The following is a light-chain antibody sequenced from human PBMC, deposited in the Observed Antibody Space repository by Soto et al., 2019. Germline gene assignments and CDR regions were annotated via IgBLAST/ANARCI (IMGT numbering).Light chain of an antibody. Sequence: SYELTQPPSVSVSPGQTASITCSGDELGDKYTCWYQQKPGQSPVLVIYQHSQRPSGIPERFSGSNSGNTATLTISGTQAMDEADYYCQAWDSSTAVVFGGGTKLTVL. V-gene: IGLV3-1*01. CDR3: QAWDSSTAVV. CDR2: QHS. J-gene: IGLJ2*01. CDR1: ELGDKY.